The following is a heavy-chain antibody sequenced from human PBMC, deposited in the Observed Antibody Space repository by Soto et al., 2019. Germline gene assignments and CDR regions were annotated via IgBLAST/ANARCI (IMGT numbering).Heavy chain of an antibody. J-gene: IGHJ4*02. CDR1: GFTFSSYE. V-gene: IGHV3-48*03. CDR2: ISSGGTTI. CDR3: ARALDFWSGYLSD. Sequence: PGGSLRLSCAASGFTFSSYEMNWVRQAPGKGLEWVSYISSGGTTIYYADSVKGRFTISRDNAKNSLDLQMNGLRADDTAIYYCARALDFWSGYLSDWGQGTLVTVSS. D-gene: IGHD3-3*01.